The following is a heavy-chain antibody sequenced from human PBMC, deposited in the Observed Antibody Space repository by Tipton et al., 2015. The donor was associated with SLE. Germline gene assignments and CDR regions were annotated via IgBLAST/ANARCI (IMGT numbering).Heavy chain of an antibody. CDR3: AREKDDGWELLPHYFDY. CDR1: GGTFSSYY. D-gene: IGHD1-26*01. J-gene: IGHJ4*02. CDR2: IIPIFGTP. V-gene: IGHV1-69*05. Sequence: QSGAEVKKPGSSVKVSCKASGGTFSSYYISWVRQAPGQGLEWMGGIIPIFGTPNYAQKFQGRVTITTDESTTTAYMELSSLRSEDTAVYYCAREKDDGWELLPHYFDYWGQGTLVTVSS.